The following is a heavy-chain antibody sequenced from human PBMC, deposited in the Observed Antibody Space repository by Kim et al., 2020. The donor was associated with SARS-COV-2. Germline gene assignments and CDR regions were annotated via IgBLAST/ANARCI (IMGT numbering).Heavy chain of an antibody. CDR2: ISGDGGST. V-gene: IGHV3-43*02. Sequence: GGSLRLSCAASGFTFDDYAMHWVRQAPGKGLEWVSLISGDGGSTYYADSVKGRFTISRDNSKNSLYLQMNSLRTEDTALYYCAIIIGMTTRGAIDYWGQGTLVTVSS. CDR3: AIIIGMTTRGAIDY. CDR1: GFTFDDYA. J-gene: IGHJ4*02. D-gene: IGHD1-1*01.